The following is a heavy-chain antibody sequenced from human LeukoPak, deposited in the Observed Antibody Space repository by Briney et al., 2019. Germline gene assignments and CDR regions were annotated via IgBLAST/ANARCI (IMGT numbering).Heavy chain of an antibody. CDR1: GGSFSGFY. Sequence: PSETLSLTCAVHGGSFSGFYWTWMRQPPGKGPEWIGEINHSRGTGYNPSLRSRVTISQDTSKNQFSLELTSVTAADTAVYYCARGLGEGYPDSWGQGTLVIVSS. CDR2: INHSRGT. V-gene: IGHV4-34*01. J-gene: IGHJ4*02. CDR3: ARGLGEGYPDS. D-gene: IGHD1-1*01.